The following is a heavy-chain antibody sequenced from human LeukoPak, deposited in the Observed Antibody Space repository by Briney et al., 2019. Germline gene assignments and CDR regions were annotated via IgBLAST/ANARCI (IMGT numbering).Heavy chain of an antibody. V-gene: IGHV4-39*07. CDR3: ATYSEGYCSGGSCYSMGASWFDP. CDR1: GGSSSSSSYY. J-gene: IGHJ5*02. Sequence: SETLSLTCTVSGGSSSSSSYYWGWIRQPPGKGLEWIGSIYYSGSTYYNPSLKSRVTISVDTSKNQFSLKLSSVTAADTAVYYCATYSEGYCSGGSCYSMGASWFDPWGQGTLVTVSS. CDR2: IYYSGST. D-gene: IGHD2-15*01.